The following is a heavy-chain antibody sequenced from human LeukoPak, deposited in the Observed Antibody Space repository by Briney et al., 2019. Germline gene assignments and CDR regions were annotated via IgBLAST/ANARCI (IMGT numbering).Heavy chain of an antibody. CDR2: IYHSGST. Sequence: PSQTLSLTCAVSGGSISSGGYSWGWIRQPPGKGLEWIGYIYHSGSTYYNPSLKSRVTISVDRSKNQFSLKLSSVTAADTDVYYCARVGGYCSGGSCPYYFDYWGQGTLVTVSS. CDR3: ARVGGYCSGGSCPYYFDY. CDR1: GGSISSGGYS. J-gene: IGHJ4*02. V-gene: IGHV4-30-2*01. D-gene: IGHD2-15*01.